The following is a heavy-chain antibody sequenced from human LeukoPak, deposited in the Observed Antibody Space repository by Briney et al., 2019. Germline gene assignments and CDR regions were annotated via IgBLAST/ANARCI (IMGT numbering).Heavy chain of an antibody. J-gene: IGHJ5*02. CDR3: ARGIEYSSSRGWFDP. CDR2: ISYDGSNK. Sequence: GRSLRLSCAASGFTFSSFAMHWVRQAPGKGLEWVAVISYDGSNKYYADSVKGRFTISRDNSKNTLYLQMNSLRAEDTAVYYCARGIEYSSSRGWFDPWGQGTLVTVSS. V-gene: IGHV3-30-3*01. D-gene: IGHD6-6*01. CDR1: GFTFSSFA.